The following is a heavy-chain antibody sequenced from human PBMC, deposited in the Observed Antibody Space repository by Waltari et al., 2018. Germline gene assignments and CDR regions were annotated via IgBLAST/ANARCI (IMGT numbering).Heavy chain of an antibody. D-gene: IGHD2-2*01. V-gene: IGHV4-34*01. CDR1: GGSFSGYY. Sequence: QVQLQQWGAGLLKPSETLSLTCAVYGGSFSGYYWSWLRPPPGKGLEWIGEINHSGSTNYNPSLKSRVTISVDTSKNQFSLKLSSVTAADTAVYYCARDIVVVPAASNYYYGMDVWGQGTTVTVSS. CDR2: INHSGST. CDR3: ARDIVVVPAASNYYYGMDV. J-gene: IGHJ6*02.